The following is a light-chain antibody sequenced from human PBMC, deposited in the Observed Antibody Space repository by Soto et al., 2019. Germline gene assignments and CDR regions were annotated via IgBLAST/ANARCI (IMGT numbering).Light chain of an antibody. CDR2: GAS. J-gene: IGKJ5*01. V-gene: IGKV3-15*01. Sequence: ERVMTQSPATLSVSPVERVTLSCRASQSVSSNFAWYQQKPGQAPRLLIYGASTRATGIPARFSGSGSGTEFTLTISSLEPEDFAVYYCQQRRSWQVTFGQGTRLEIK. CDR3: QQRRSWQVT. CDR1: QSVSSN.